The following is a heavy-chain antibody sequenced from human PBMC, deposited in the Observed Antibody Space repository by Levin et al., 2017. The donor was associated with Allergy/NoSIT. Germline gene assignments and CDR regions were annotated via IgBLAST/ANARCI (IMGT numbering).Heavy chain of an antibody. Sequence: GESLKISCAASGFTFNIYWIHWVRQAPGKGLVWVSRLNSDGSSTSYADSVKGRFTISRDNAKNTVYLQMNSLRDEDTAVYYCARDVGYSIDQWGQGSLVTVSS. J-gene: IGHJ4*02. V-gene: IGHV3-74*01. CDR1: GFTFNIYW. CDR3: ARDVGYSIDQ. CDR2: LNSDGSST. D-gene: IGHD6-13*01.